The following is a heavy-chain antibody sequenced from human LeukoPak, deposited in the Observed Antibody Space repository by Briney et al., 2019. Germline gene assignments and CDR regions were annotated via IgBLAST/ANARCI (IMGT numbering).Heavy chain of an antibody. D-gene: IGHD3-10*01. V-gene: IGHV4-34*01. J-gene: IGHJ4*02. CDR2: INHSGST. CDR3: ARSYYYGSGSYYPFFDY. Sequence: SETLSLTCAVYGGSFSGYYWNWIRQPPGKGLEWIGEINHSGSTNYNPSLKSRVTISVDTSKNQFSLKLSSVTAADTAVYYCARSYYYGSGSYYPFFDYWGQGTLVTVSS. CDR1: GGSFSGYY.